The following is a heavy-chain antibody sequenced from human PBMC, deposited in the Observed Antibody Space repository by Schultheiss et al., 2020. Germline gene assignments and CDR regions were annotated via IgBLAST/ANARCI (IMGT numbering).Heavy chain of an antibody. CDR2: ISYDGSNK. D-gene: IGHD2-2*01. V-gene: IGHV3-33*05. CDR1: GFTFSSYG. CDR3: ARDRYCTGTSCYVTMDV. Sequence: GGSLRLSCAASGFTFSSYGMHWVRQAPGKGLEWVAVISYDGSNKYYADSVKGRFTISRDNSKNTLYLQMNSLRAEDTALYYCARDRYCTGTSCYVTMDVWGKGTTVTVSS. J-gene: IGHJ6*04.